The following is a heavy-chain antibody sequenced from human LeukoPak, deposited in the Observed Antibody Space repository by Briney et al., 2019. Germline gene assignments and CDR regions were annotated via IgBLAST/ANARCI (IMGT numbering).Heavy chain of an antibody. V-gene: IGHV3-11*06. J-gene: IGHJ5*02. CDR3: ARVYSISSGHIFDP. CDR2: ISGSGHDI. D-gene: IGHD6-6*01. Sequence: PGGSLRLSCAASGFTFSDSYMTWVRQAPGKGVEWVAYISGSGHDINYSESAKGRFTISRDNSKNTLYLQMNSLRAEDTAVYYCARVYSISSGHIFDPWGQGTLVTVSS. CDR1: GFTFSDSY.